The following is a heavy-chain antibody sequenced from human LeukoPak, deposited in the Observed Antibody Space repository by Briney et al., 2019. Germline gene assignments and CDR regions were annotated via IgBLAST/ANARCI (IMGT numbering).Heavy chain of an antibody. Sequence: PGGSLRLSCAGSGFSFSSHWMSWVRQAPGKGLEWVANIERDGSETYYVDSVKGRFTISRDNAKNSLYLQMNSLKTEDTAVYYCARGASYYDILTGSYGMDVWGQGTTVTVSS. CDR1: GFSFSSHW. V-gene: IGHV3-7*03. CDR2: IERDGSET. D-gene: IGHD3-9*01. J-gene: IGHJ6*02. CDR3: ARGASYYDILTGSYGMDV.